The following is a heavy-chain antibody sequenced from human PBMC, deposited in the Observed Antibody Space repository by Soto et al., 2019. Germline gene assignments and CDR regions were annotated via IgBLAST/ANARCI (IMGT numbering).Heavy chain of an antibody. CDR1: GASIRSTDYY. J-gene: IGHJ5*02. Sequence: PSETVSLTXTVSGASIRSTDYYWSWIRQAPGKGLEWIGYVYYTGSTYYNPSLMSRLTISVDTSKNQFSLKLTSVTAAETAVYYCVRTAREGAVAPHWFDRWGQGTQVTVSS. CDR2: VYYTGST. D-gene: IGHD2-21*02. CDR3: VRTAREGAVAPHWFDR. V-gene: IGHV4-30-4*01.